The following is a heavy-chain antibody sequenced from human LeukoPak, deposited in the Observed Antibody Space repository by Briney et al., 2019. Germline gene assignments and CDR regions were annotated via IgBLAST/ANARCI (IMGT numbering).Heavy chain of an antibody. CDR1: GFTFDDYA. Sequence: GSLRLSCAASGFTFDDYAMHWVRQAPGKGLEWVSLISGDGGSTYYADSVKGRFTISRDNSKNSLYLQMNSLRTEDTALYYCAKDTRELPTSLSRYGDFDYWGQGTLVTVSS. CDR3: AKDTRELPTSLSRYGDFDY. J-gene: IGHJ4*02. D-gene: IGHD1-26*01. CDR2: ISGDGGST. V-gene: IGHV3-43*02.